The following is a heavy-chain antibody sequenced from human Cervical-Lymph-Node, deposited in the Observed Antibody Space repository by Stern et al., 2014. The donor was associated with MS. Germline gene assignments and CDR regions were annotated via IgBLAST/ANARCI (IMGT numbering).Heavy chain of an antibody. CDR2: ISSSSSYI. D-gene: IGHD6-19*01. CDR3: ARGISGWFYYYYYGMDV. Sequence: VQLVESGGGLVKPGGSLRLSCAASGFTFSSYSMNWVRQAPGKGLEWVSSISSSSSYIYYADSVKGRFTISRDNAKNSLYLQMNSLRAEDTAVYYCARGISGWFYYYYYGMDVWGQGTTVTVSS. V-gene: IGHV3-21*01. J-gene: IGHJ6*02. CDR1: GFTFSSYS.